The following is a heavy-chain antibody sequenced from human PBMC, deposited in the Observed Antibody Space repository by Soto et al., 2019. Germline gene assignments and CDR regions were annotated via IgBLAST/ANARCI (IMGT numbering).Heavy chain of an antibody. CDR3: SRDPRLVDF. CDR2: ISGGGGVT. V-gene: IGHV3-11*01. CDR1: GFIFSDYY. D-gene: IGHD1-26*01. Sequence: GGSLRLSCAASGFIFSDYYMTWIRQAPGKGPEWISYISGGGGVTAYADSVKGRFTISRDNAKRSLYLQMNSLTVEDTAVYYCSRDPRLVDFWGQGTLVTVSS. J-gene: IGHJ4*02.